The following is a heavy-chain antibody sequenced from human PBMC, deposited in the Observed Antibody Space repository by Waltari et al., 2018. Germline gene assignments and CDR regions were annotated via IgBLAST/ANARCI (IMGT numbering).Heavy chain of an antibody. CDR2: ISFDGNDR. V-gene: IGHV3-30*17. CDR1: GISVSSYA. CDR3: TRDGHSYFYGSWSDY. Sequence: QGRLVESGGGVVQPGRSLTLSCEVSGISVSSYAMHWVRQAPGKGPEWVAVISFDGNDRYVADSVKGRFTITRDKSKSTLYLQMNSLTPEDTAIYYCTRDGHSYFYGSWSDYWGQGALVTISS. J-gene: IGHJ4*02. D-gene: IGHD3-10*01.